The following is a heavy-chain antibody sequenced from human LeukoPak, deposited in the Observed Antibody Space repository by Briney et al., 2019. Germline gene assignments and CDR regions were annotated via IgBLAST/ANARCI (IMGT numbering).Heavy chain of an antibody. Sequence: ASVKVSCKASGYTFTNYGLSWVRQAPGQGLEWMGWISAYNGNTKYAQKVQGRVTMTRDTSTSTAYMELRSLRSDDTAVYYCARDDYDSSGYSPLNWFDPWGQGTLVTVSS. CDR3: ARDDYDSSGYSPLNWFDP. D-gene: IGHD3-22*01. CDR1: GYTFTNYG. CDR2: ISAYNGNT. J-gene: IGHJ5*02. V-gene: IGHV1-18*01.